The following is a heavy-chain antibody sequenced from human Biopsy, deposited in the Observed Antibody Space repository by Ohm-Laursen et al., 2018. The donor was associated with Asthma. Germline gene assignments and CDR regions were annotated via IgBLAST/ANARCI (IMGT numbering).Heavy chain of an antibody. J-gene: IGHJ3*02. CDR1: GYTFINYA. V-gene: IGHV1-3*01. Sequence: ASVKVSCKASGYTFINYAIHWVRQAPGQRLEWMGWINAGNGNTKYSQKVQGRVTITRDTSASTAYMDLSSLRSEDTAVYYCARTYYDFLTGLANDAFAIWGQGTMVTVSS. CDR2: INAGNGNT. CDR3: ARTYYDFLTGLANDAFAI. D-gene: IGHD3-9*01.